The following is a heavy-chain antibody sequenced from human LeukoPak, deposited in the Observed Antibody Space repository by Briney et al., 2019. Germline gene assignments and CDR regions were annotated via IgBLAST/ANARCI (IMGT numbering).Heavy chain of an antibody. V-gene: IGHV4-30-4*01. CDR3: ARSSAPAPTGAAAGILAFDY. Sequence: SETLSLTCTVSGVSISSGDFYWSWIRQPPGKGLEWIGYIYYSGSTYYNPSLKSRVTVSVDTSKNQFSLKLNSVTAADTALYYCARSSAPAPTGAAAGILAFDYWGQGTLVTVSS. CDR2: IYYSGST. CDR1: GVSISSGDFY. D-gene: IGHD6-13*01. J-gene: IGHJ4*02.